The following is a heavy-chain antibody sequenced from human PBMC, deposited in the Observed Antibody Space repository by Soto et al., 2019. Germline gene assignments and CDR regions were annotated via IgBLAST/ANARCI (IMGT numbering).Heavy chain of an antibody. Sequence: SXKVSCKAAGYTXSSYGIGWVRQAPGQGLEWMGWISAYNCNTNYAQKLQGRVTMTTDTSTSTAYMELRSLRSDDTAVYYCARGGYCSSTSCYTGYNWFDPWGQGTLLTVS. CDR1: GYTXSSYG. J-gene: IGHJ5*02. V-gene: IGHV1-18*04. CDR3: ARGGYCSSTSCYTGYNWFDP. D-gene: IGHD2-2*02. CDR2: ISAYNCNT.